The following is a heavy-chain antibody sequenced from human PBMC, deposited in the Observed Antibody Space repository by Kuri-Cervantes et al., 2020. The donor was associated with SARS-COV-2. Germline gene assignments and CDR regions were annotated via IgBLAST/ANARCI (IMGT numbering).Heavy chain of an antibody. V-gene: IGHV4-39*01. CDR1: GGSISSSSYY. CDR3: ARLRVDYGDYSRQYYFDY. D-gene: IGHD4-17*01. Sequence: SETLSPTCTVSGGSISSSSYYWGWIRQPPGKGLEGIGSIYYSGSTYYNPSLKSRVTISVDTSKNQFSLKLSSVTAADTAVYYCARLRVDYGDYSRQYYFDYWGQGTLVTVSS. CDR2: IYYSGST. J-gene: IGHJ4*02.